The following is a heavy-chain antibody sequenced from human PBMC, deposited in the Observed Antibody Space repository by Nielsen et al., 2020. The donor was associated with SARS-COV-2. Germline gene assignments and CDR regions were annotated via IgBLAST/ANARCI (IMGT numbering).Heavy chain of an antibody. CDR2: VYPGDSDT. CDR1: GYNFATYW. J-gene: IGHJ6*02. Sequence: GESLKISCQGSGYNFATYWIAWVRQTPGKDLEWVGVVYPGDSDTRYSPSFQGQVIISFDKSITTAYLQWNSLQASDSAMYYCARLQSSTGGGMDVWGQGTAVTVSS. V-gene: IGHV5-51*01. D-gene: IGHD6-13*01. CDR3: ARLQSSTGGGMDV.